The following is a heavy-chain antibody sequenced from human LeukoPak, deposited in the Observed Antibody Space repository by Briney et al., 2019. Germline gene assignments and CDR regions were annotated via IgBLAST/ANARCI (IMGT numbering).Heavy chain of an antibody. CDR3: AREEYGGVYYDY. CDR1: GFTFTSYS. J-gene: IGHJ4*02. CDR2: ISSSGTYI. V-gene: IGHV3-21*01. D-gene: IGHD4-23*01. Sequence: GGSLRLSCAASGFTFTSYSMNWVRQAPGKGLEWVSSISSSGTYIKYTDSVKGRFTISRDNSKNTLFLQMNSLRGEDTALYYCAREEYGGVYYDYWGQGTLVTVSS.